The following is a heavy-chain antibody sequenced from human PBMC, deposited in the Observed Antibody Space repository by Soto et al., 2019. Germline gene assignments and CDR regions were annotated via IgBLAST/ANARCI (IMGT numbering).Heavy chain of an antibody. CDR3: ARDRRTVGVREYYGMDV. D-gene: IGHD2-8*01. V-gene: IGHV3-53*01. CDR1: GFIVSSTY. J-gene: IGHJ6*02. Sequence: EVQLVESGGGLIQPGGSLRLSCAASGFIVSSTYMSWVRQAPRKGLEWVSITDSGGSTHYADSVKGRFTISRENSKNTLYLQVNSLRAEGTAVYYCARDRRTVGVREYYGMDVWGQGTTVTVSS. CDR2: TDSGGST.